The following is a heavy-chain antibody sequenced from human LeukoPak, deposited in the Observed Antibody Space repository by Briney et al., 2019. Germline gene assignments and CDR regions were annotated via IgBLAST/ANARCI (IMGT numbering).Heavy chain of an antibody. Sequence: SETLSLTCTVSGYSISSGYYWGWIRQPPGKGLEWIGIIYHSGSTYYNPSLKSRVTISVDTSKNQFSLKLSSVTAADTAVYYCARASAAGTRGTDYWGQGTLVTVSS. CDR2: IYHSGST. CDR3: ARASAAGTRGTDY. J-gene: IGHJ4*02. D-gene: IGHD6-13*01. V-gene: IGHV4-38-2*02. CDR1: GYSISSGYY.